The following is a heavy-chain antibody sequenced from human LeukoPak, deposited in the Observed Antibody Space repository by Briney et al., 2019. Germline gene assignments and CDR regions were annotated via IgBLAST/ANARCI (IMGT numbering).Heavy chain of an antibody. Sequence: SETLSLTCTVSGGSISSYYWSWIRQPAGKGLEWIGRIYTSGSTNYNPSLKSRVTMSVDTSKNQFSLKLSSVTAADTAVYYCARDRPFGSGDWIQLWIGAFDIWGQGTMVTVSS. J-gene: IGHJ3*02. V-gene: IGHV4-4*07. CDR1: GGSISSYY. CDR2: IYTSGST. D-gene: IGHD5-18*01. CDR3: ARDRPFGSGDWIQLWIGAFDI.